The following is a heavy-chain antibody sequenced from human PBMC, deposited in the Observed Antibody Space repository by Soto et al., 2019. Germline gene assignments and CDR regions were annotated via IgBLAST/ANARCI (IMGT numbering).Heavy chain of an antibody. CDR1: GGTFSSYA. J-gene: IGHJ1*01. CDR2: IIPIFGTA. CDR3: ARSYDSSGYYRYFQH. V-gene: IGHV1-69*13. D-gene: IGHD3-22*01. Sequence: ASVKVSCKASGGTFSSYAISWVRQAPGQGLEWMGGIIPIFGTANYAQKFQGRVTITADESTSTAYMELSSLRSEDTAVYYCARSYDSSGYYRYFQHWGQGTLVTVSS.